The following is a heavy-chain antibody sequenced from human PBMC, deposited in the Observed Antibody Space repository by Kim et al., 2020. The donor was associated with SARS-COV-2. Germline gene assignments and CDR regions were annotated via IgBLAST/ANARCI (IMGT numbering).Heavy chain of an antibody. D-gene: IGHD3-10*01. CDR2: INPNSGGT. CDR3: ARGKLITMLRDFYYYGMDV. V-gene: IGHV1-2*04. CDR1: GYTFTGYY. J-gene: IGHJ6*02. Sequence: ASVKVSCKASGYTFTGYYMHWVRQAPGQGLEWMGWINPNSGGTNYAQKFQGWVTMTRDTSISTAYMELSRLRSDDTAVYYCARGKLITMLRDFYYYGMDVWGRGTTVTVSS.